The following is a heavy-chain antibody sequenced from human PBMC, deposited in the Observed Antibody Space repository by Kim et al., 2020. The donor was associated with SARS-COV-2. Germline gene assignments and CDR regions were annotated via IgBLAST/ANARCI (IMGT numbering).Heavy chain of an antibody. J-gene: IGHJ6*02. Sequence: YNPSLKSRVTISVDTSKNQFSLKLSSVTAADTAVYYCALCNPYYYYGMDVWGQGTTVTVSS. CDR3: ALCNPYYYYGMDV. V-gene: IGHV4-4*09. D-gene: IGHD3-10*02.